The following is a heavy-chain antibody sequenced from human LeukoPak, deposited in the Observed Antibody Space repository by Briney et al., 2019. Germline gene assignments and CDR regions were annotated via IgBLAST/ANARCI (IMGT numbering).Heavy chain of an antibody. Sequence: KAGGSLRLSCAASGFTFSFYSMHWVRQAPGKGLEWVSCISSSGNYIYYADSVKGRFIISRDNDKNSLHLQMNILRADDTAVYYCVRDQEPEVPTSDSSPSAWGQGTLVTVSS. CDR2: ISSSGNYI. D-gene: IGHD2-2*01. J-gene: IGHJ5*02. CDR3: VRDQEPEVPTSDSSPSA. CDR1: GFTFSFYS. V-gene: IGHV3-21*06.